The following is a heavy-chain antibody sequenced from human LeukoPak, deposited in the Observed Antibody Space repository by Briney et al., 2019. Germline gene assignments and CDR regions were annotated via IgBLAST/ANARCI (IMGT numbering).Heavy chain of an antibody. CDR3: ARGSLTGGGVKLAFDI. Sequence: ATVKVSCKASGYTFTGYYIHWVRQVPGEGLEWMGWINPNTGGTDCAQKFQDRVTMTRDTSITTVYMELRRLTSDDTAVYYCARGSLTGGGVKLAFDIWGQGTLVTV. V-gene: IGHV1-2*02. J-gene: IGHJ3*02. D-gene: IGHD3-16*01. CDR1: GYTFTGYY. CDR2: INPNTGGT.